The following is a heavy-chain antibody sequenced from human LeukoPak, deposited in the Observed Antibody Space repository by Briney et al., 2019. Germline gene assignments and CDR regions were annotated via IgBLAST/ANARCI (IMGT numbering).Heavy chain of an antibody. CDR3: ARLVGATIIDY. V-gene: IGHV5-51*01. D-gene: IGHD1-26*01. Sequence: IXGXXQXPXKGLEWMGIIYPGDSHTRYSPSFQGQLTISADKSISTAYLQWSSLKASDTAMYYCARLVGATIIDYWGQGTLVTVSS. CDR2: IYPGDSHT. J-gene: IGHJ4*02.